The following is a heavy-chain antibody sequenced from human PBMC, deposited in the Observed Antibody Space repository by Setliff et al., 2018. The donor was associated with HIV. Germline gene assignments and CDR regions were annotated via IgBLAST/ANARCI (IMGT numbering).Heavy chain of an antibody. Sequence: PGGSLRLSCAASGFTFNNYAMSWVRQAPGKGLEWVSTISGSGGSTYFADSVKGRFTISRDNSKNTLYLQMNSLRAEDTAVYYCAKSAFGGVSPFDYWGQGTLVTVSS. CDR1: GFTFNNYA. V-gene: IGHV3-23*01. J-gene: IGHJ4*02. CDR2: ISGSGGST. CDR3: AKSAFGGVSPFDY. D-gene: IGHD3-16*01.